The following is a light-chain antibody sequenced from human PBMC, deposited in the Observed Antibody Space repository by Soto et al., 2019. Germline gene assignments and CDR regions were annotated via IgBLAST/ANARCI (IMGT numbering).Light chain of an antibody. V-gene: IGLV1-44*01. CDR3: AAWDDSLNGLVV. CDR1: SSNIGSNT. Sequence: QSVLTQPPSASGTPGQRVTISCSGSSSNIGSNTVNWYQQLPGTAPKLLIYSNNQRPLGVPDRFSGSKSGNSASLAISGLQSEDEADYYCAAWDDSLNGLVVFGGGTKLTVL. J-gene: IGLJ2*01. CDR2: SNN.